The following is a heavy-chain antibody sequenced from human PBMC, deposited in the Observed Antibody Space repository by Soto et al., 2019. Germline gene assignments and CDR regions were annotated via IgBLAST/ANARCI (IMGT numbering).Heavy chain of an antibody. CDR2: ISAKTGNT. V-gene: IGHV1-18*04. J-gene: IGHJ4*02. Sequence: QVQLVQSGAEVKKPGASVKVSCKASGYTFTDYGISWVRQAPGQGLEWMGWISAKTGNTNYAQIVQGRVTLTTDTSASTAYMELRSLRSDDTAIYYCARDRFHYDSSGQGDYWGQGTLVTVSS. CDR3: ARDRFHYDSSGQGDY. D-gene: IGHD3-22*01. CDR1: GYTFTDYG.